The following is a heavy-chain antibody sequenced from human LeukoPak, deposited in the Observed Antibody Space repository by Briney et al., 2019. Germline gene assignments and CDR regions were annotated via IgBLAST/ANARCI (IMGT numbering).Heavy chain of an antibody. CDR3: ARSGRGGAFDI. CDR2: ISGSGGST. J-gene: IGHJ3*02. CDR1: GFTFSNYA. V-gene: IGHV3-23*01. Sequence: PGGSLRLSCGASGFTFSNYALSWVRQAPGKGLEWVSSISGSGGSTYYADSVKGRFTISGDNAKNTLYLQMNSLRAEDTAVYYCARSGRGGAFDIWGQGTMVTVSS. D-gene: IGHD1-26*01.